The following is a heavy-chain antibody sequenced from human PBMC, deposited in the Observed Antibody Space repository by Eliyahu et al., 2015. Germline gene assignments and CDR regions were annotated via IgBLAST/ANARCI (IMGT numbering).Heavy chain of an antibody. CDR1: GGSISSYY. D-gene: IGHD3-9*01. J-gene: IGHJ5*02. Sequence: QVQLQESGPGLVKPSETLSLTCTVSGGSISSYYWSWIRQPPGKGLEWIGYIYYSGSTNYNPSLKSRVTISVDTSKNQFSLKLSSVTAADTAVYYCARDRGGSYYDILTGYYKDNWFDPWGQGTLVTVSS. CDR2: IYYSGST. CDR3: ARDRGGSYYDILTGYYKDNWFDP. V-gene: IGHV4-59*01.